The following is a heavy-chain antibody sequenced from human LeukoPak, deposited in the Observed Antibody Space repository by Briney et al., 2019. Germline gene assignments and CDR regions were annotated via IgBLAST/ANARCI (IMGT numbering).Heavy chain of an antibody. V-gene: IGHV3-23*01. D-gene: IGHD4-17*01. CDR1: GFTFDDYA. Sequence: GGSLRLSCAASGFTFDDYAMHWVRQAPGKGLEWVSAISGSGGSTYYADSVKGRFTISRDNSKNTLYLQMNSPRAEDTAVYYCAKGADYGDTAYYYYGMDVWGQGTTVTVSS. CDR3: AKGADYGDTAYYYYGMDV. CDR2: ISGSGGST. J-gene: IGHJ6*02.